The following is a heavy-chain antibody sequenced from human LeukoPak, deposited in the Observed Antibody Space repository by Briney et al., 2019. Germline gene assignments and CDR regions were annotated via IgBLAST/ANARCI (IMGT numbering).Heavy chain of an antibody. Sequence: GGSLRLSCAASGFTFSSCWMSWVRQAPGKGLEWVANIKQDGSEKYYVDSVKGRFTISRDNAKNSLYLQMNSLRAEDTAVYYCARGLRSGSYCDYWGQGTLVTVPS. CDR1: GFTFSSCW. D-gene: IGHD1-26*01. CDR2: IKQDGSEK. CDR3: ARGLRSGSYCDY. V-gene: IGHV3-7*01. J-gene: IGHJ4*02.